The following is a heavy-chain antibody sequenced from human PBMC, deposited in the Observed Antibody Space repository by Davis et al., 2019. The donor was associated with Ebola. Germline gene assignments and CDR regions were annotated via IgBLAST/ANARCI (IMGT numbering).Heavy chain of an antibody. V-gene: IGHV3-48*02. Sequence: GESLKISCTASGFTFSSYSMNWVRQAPGKGLEWVSYISSSSSTIYYADSVKGRFTISRDNAKNSLYLQMNSLRDEDTAVYYCARGSWYYYGSGSSYTYYGMDVWGQGTTVTVSS. CDR3: ARGSWYYYGSGSSYTYYGMDV. D-gene: IGHD3-10*01. CDR2: ISSSSSTI. CDR1: GFTFSSYS. J-gene: IGHJ6*02.